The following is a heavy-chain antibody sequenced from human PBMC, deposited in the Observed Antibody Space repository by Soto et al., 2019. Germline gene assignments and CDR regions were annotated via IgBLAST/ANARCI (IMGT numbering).Heavy chain of an antibody. CDR3: ARDLGGWPDY. Sequence: ASVKVSCKASGYTFTSYDINWVRQATGQGLEWMGWMNPSNGNTKYAQKFQGRVTITRNTSASTAYMELSGLRSEDTAVYYCARDLGGWPDYWGQGTLVTVSS. J-gene: IGHJ4*02. CDR1: GYTFTSYD. V-gene: IGHV1-8*01. D-gene: IGHD2-15*01. CDR2: MNPSNGNT.